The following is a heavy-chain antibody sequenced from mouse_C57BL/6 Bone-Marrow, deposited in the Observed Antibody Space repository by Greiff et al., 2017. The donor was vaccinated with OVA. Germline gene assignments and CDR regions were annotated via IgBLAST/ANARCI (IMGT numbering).Heavy chain of an antibody. Sequence: EVKLMESGGGLVQPGGSLKLSCAASGFTFSDYYMYWVRQTPEKRLEWVAYISNGGGSTYYPDTVKGRFTISRDNAKNTLYLQMSRLKSEDTAMYYCARQTYYGSSYYFDYWGQGTTRTVSS. V-gene: IGHV5-12*01. CDR2: ISNGGGST. J-gene: IGHJ2*01. CDR1: GFTFSDYY. D-gene: IGHD1-1*01. CDR3: ARQTYYGSSYYFDY.